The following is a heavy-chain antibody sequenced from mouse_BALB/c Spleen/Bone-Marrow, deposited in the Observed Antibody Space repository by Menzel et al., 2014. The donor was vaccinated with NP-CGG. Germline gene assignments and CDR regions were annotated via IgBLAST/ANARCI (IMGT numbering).Heavy chain of an antibody. CDR1: GFTFSSYA. J-gene: IGHJ3*01. Sequence: VESGGGLVKPGGSLKLSCAASGFTFSSYAMSWVRQTPEKRLEWVASISSGGSTYYPDSVKGRFTISRDNARNILYLQRSSLRSEDTAMYYCARWYYGSGFAYWGQGTLVTVSA. CDR2: ISSGGST. CDR3: ARWYYGSGFAY. V-gene: IGHV5-6-5*01. D-gene: IGHD1-1*01.